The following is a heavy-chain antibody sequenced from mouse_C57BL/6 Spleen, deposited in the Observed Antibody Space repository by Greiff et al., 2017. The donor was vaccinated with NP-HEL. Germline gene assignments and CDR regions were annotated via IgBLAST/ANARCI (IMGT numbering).Heavy chain of an antibody. Sequence: VKVVESGAELARPGASVKLSCKASGYTFTSYGISWVKQRTGQGLEWIGEIYPRSGNTYYNEKFKGKATLTADKSSSTAYMELRSLTSEDSAVYFCARSDGYYVDYFDYWGQGTTLTVSS. CDR1: GYTFTSYG. V-gene: IGHV1-81*01. CDR2: IYPRSGNT. D-gene: IGHD2-3*01. J-gene: IGHJ2*01. CDR3: ARSDGYYVDYFDY.